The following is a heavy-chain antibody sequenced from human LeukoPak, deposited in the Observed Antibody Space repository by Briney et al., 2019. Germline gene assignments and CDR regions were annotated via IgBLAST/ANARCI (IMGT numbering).Heavy chain of an antibody. CDR2: IYYSGST. CDR1: GGSISSSGYY. CDR3: AVRALGWFDP. V-gene: IGHV4-39*07. D-gene: IGHD3-10*01. J-gene: IGHJ5*02. Sequence: SETLSLTCTVSGGSISSSGYYWGWIRQPPGKGLEWIASIYYSGSTYYNPSLKSRITISVDTSKNQFSLKLSSVTAADTAVYYCAVRALGWFDPWGQGTLVTVSS.